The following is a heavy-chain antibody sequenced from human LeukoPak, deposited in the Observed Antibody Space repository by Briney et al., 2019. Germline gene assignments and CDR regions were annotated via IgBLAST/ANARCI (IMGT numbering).Heavy chain of an antibody. CDR1: GFTFSSYA. CDR3: AKPSASYDILTGYPVPTFDY. Sequence: GGSLRLSCAASGFTFSSYAMSWVRQAPGKGLEWVSAISGSGGSTYYADPVKGRFTISRDNSKNTLYLQMNSLRAEDTAVYYCAKPSASYDILTGYPVPTFDYWGQGTLVTVSS. D-gene: IGHD3-9*01. J-gene: IGHJ4*02. CDR2: ISGSGGST. V-gene: IGHV3-23*01.